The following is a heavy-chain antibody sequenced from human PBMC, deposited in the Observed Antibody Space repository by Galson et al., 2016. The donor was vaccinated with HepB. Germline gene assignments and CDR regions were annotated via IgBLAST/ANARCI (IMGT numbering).Heavy chain of an antibody. CDR1: TDSISATSYY. D-gene: IGHD3-10*01. Sequence: LSLTCTVSTDSISATSYYWGWIRQPPGKGLEWIGNVFYSGTTYYNPSLKGRVTISVDTSKNQFYLQLASVSAADTAIYYCARHEKLHYPFDPWGQGTLVIVSS. CDR2: VFYSGTT. V-gene: IGHV4-39*01. J-gene: IGHJ5*02. CDR3: ARHEKLHYPFDP.